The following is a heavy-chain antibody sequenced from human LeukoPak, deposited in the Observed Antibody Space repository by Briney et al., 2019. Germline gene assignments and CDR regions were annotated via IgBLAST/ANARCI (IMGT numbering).Heavy chain of an antibody. Sequence: GGSLRLSCAASGFTFSSYCMTWVRQAPGKGREWVANIKQDGSEKYYVDSVKDRFTISRDNAKNSLYLQMDSLRADDTAVYYCARFAAGGSYYYMDVWGKGTTVTVSS. CDR2: IKQDGSEK. D-gene: IGHD4-23*01. J-gene: IGHJ6*03. CDR1: GFTFSSYC. CDR3: ARFAAGGSYYYMDV. V-gene: IGHV3-7*01.